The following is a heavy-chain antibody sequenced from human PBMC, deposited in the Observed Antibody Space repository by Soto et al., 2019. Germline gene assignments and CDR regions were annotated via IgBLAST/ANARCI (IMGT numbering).Heavy chain of an antibody. V-gene: IGHV1-8*01. D-gene: IGHD3-3*01. CDR1: GYTFTSYD. J-gene: IGHJ6*03. CDR2: MNPNSGNT. Sequence: ASVKVSCKASGYTFTSYDINWVRQATGQGLEWMGWMNPNSGNTGYAQKFQGRVTMTRNTSISTAYMELSSLRSEDTAVYYCARGTSANYYYYYYMDVWGKATTVTVSS. CDR3: ARGTSANYYYYYYMDV.